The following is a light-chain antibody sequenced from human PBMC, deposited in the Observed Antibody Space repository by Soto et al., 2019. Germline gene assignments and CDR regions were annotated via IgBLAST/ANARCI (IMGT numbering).Light chain of an antibody. CDR2: DAS. CDR1: QSVSTY. CDR3: QRRSNWPNT. Sequence: IVLTKSPATLSLAPGERAALSCRASQSVSTYLACHQQKHVQPPRLFSYDASNRATGIPARFSGSGSGTNSPLTISCLQAEDFAVYSSQRRSNWPNTFGQGTRLESK. J-gene: IGKJ5*01. V-gene: IGKV3-11*01.